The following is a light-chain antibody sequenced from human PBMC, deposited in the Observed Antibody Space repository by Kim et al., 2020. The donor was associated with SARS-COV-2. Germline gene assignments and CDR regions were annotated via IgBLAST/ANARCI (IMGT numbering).Light chain of an antibody. J-gene: IGKJ2*01. CDR1: QSVGTT. CDR2: AAS. CDR3: QQHNNWPYT. Sequence: ERAPLSCRASQSVGTTLVWYQQKAGQAPRLLIYAASAGATGVPARFSGSGSGTEFTLTISSPQPEDSAVYYCQQHNNWPYTLGQGTKLEI. V-gene: IGKV3-15*01.